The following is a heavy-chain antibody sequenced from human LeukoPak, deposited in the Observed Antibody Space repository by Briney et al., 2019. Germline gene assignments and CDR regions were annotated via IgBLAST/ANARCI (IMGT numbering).Heavy chain of an antibody. Sequence: SETLSLTCTVSGASFSSGSYYWSWIRQPPGKGLEWIGYIYHSGSTYYNPSLKSRVTISVDRSKNQFSLKLSSVTAADTAVYYCARVESKPYYDFWSGRENWFDPWGQGTLVTVSS. CDR1: GASFSSGSYY. V-gene: IGHV4-30-2*01. CDR3: ARVESKPYYDFWSGRENWFDP. J-gene: IGHJ5*02. D-gene: IGHD3-3*01. CDR2: IYHSGST.